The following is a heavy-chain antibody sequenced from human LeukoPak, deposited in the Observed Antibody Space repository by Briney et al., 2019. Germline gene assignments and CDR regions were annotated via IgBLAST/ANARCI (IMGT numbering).Heavy chain of an antibody. D-gene: IGHD1-26*01. CDR1: GYTFTSYY. CDR3: AREYSGSYYSGIN. CDR2: INPGGGGT. Sequence: ASVKVSCKASGYTFTSYYMHWVRQAPGQGLEWMGIINPGGGGTSYAQKFQGRVTMTRDTSTSTVYMELSSLRSEDTAVYYCAREYSGSYYSGINWGQGTLVTVSS. J-gene: IGHJ4*02. V-gene: IGHV1-46*01.